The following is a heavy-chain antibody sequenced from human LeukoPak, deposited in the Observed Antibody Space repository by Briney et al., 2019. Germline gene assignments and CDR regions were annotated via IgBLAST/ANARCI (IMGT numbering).Heavy chain of an antibody. CDR3: ARRVGHDYVWGSYRYYNWFDP. Sequence: GESLKISCKGSGYSFTSYWIGWVRQMPGKGLEWMGIIYPGDSDTRYSPSFQGQVTISADKSISTAYLQWSSLKASDTAMYYCARRVGHDYVWGSYRYYNWFDPWGQGTLVTVSS. CDR1: GYSFTSYW. CDR2: IYPGDSDT. V-gene: IGHV5-51*01. D-gene: IGHD3-16*02. J-gene: IGHJ5*02.